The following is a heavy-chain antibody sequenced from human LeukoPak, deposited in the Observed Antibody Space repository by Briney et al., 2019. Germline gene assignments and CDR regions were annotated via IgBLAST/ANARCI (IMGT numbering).Heavy chain of an antibody. CDR3: ARGRRGGSGSYTAFDY. D-gene: IGHD3-10*01. CDR1: GGTFSSYA. J-gene: IGHJ4*02. Sequence: ASVKVSCKASGGTFSSYAISWVRQAPGQGLEWMGGIIPIFGTANYAQKFQGRVTITADESTSTAYMELSSLRSEDTAVYYCARGRRGGSGSYTAFDYWGQGTLVTVSS. V-gene: IGHV1-69*13. CDR2: IIPIFGTA.